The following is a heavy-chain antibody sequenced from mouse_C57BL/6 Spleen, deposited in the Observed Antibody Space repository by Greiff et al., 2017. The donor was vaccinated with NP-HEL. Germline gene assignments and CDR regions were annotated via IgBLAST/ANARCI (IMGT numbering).Heavy chain of an antibody. D-gene: IGHD2-4*01. J-gene: IGHJ4*01. CDR2: ISSGSSTI. Sequence: EVHLVESGGGLVKPGGSLKLSCAASGFTFSDYGMHWVRQAPEKGLEWVAYISSGSSTIYYADTVKGRFTISRDNAKNTLFLQMTSLRSEDTAMYYCARPNDYGYYAMDYWGQGTSVTVSS. CDR1: GFTFSDYG. CDR3: ARPNDYGYYAMDY. V-gene: IGHV5-17*01.